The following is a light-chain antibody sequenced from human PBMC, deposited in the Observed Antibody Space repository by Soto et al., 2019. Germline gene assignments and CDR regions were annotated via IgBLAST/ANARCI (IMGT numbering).Light chain of an antibody. CDR2: AAS. CDR1: QRINNY. CDR3: HQSYSLPEA. Sequence: DIQMTQSPSALSASVGDRVTITCRASQRINNYLNWYQQKPGKAPKLLIYAASSLQSGVPSRFTGSGSGTDFTLTISSPQPEDFATYYCHQSYSLPEAFGQGTKVEIK. J-gene: IGKJ1*01. V-gene: IGKV1-39*01.